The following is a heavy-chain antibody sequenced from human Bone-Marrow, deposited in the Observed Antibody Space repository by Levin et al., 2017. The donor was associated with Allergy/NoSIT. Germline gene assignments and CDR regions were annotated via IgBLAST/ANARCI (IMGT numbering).Heavy chain of an antibody. J-gene: IGHJ4*02. CDR3: ARDDYSDFTGWV. CDR1: GGSISSDTYY. V-gene: IGHV4-61*01. Sequence: SETLSLTCTVSGGSISSDTYYWSWIRQPPGKGLEWIGYISSRGRTYYNPSLLSRVTISLHTSNNQFSLKLTSVTPADTAVYYCARDDYSDFTGWVWGQGSLVTVSS. CDR2: ISSRGRT. D-gene: IGHD3-9*01.